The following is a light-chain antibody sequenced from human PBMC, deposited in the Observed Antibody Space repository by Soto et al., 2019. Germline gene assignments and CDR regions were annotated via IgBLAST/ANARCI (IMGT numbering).Light chain of an antibody. J-gene: IGLJ1*01. Sequence: QSVLTQPPSVSAAPGQTVSISCSGSSANIGNNFVSWYQHLPGTAPKLLILANDKRPSGIPDRFSGSKSDTSATLGIIALQTGDEADYYCATWATTLSVYVFGTGTKLNVL. CDR3: ATWATTLSVYV. CDR2: AND. V-gene: IGLV1-51*01. CDR1: SANIGNNF.